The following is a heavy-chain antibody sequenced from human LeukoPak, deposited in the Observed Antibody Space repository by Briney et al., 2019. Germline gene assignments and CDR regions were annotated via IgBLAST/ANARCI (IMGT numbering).Heavy chain of an antibody. CDR2: IHTSGDT. V-gene: IGHV3-53*01. D-gene: IGHD4-17*01. J-gene: IGHJ5*02. Sequence: GGSLRLSCAASGLTGSHNYVSWVRQAPGKGLEWVSAIHTSGDTCYADSVKGRFTISRDTSKDTLYLQINSLRVEDTAVYYCIVFGDSNHWGQGTLVTVSS. CDR1: GLTGSHNY. CDR3: IVFGDSNH.